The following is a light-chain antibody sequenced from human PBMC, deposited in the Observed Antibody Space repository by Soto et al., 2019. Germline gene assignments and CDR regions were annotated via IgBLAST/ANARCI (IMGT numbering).Light chain of an antibody. CDR2: AAS. CDR1: QGIRDA. Sequence: DVQMTQSTSSLSASVGDRVTITCRASQGIRDALGWYQQKPGKAPKRLLYAASSLQSGVPSMFSGSGSGTEFTLTISTLQPEEFANYHCLQHNSYPLAFGQGTKVEIK. CDR3: LQHNSYPLA. J-gene: IGKJ1*01. V-gene: IGKV1-17*01.